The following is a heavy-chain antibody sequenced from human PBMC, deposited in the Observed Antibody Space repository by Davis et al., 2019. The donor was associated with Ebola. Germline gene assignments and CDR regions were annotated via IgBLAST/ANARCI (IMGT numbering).Heavy chain of an antibody. J-gene: IGHJ4*02. CDR2: IYYSGST. D-gene: IGHD1-14*01. CDR3: ARTPRWGRKFDY. Sequence: SETLSLTCTVSGGSISSYYWSWIRQPPGKGLEWIGYIYYSGSTNYNPSLKNRVTISVDTSKNQFSLKLSSVTAADTAVYHCARTPRWGRKFDYWGQGTLVTVSS. CDR1: GGSISSYY. V-gene: IGHV4-59*12.